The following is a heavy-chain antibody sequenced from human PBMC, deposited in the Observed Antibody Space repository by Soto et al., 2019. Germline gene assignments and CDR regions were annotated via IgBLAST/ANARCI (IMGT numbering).Heavy chain of an antibody. CDR2: IYSGGST. J-gene: IGHJ4*02. CDR1: GFTVSSNY. Sequence: GGSLRLSCAASGFTVSSNYMSWVRQAPGKGLEWVSVIYSGGSTYYADSVKGRFTISRDNSKNTLYLQMNSMGVDDTAVYYCARKLYSSSSYPLGYWGQGTLVTVSS. D-gene: IGHD6-13*01. CDR3: ARKLYSSSSYPLGY. V-gene: IGHV3-66*01.